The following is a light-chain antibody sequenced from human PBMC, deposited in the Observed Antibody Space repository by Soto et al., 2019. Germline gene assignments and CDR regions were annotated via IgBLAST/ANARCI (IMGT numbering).Light chain of an antibody. CDR2: DAS. Sequence: EIVLTQSPATLSLSPGERATLSCRASQSVSSYLAWYQQKPGQAPRLLIYDASNRATGIPARFSGSGSGTDFTLTISSLVPEDFAVYYCQQRSNWPPYTFGPGTKLEIK. J-gene: IGKJ2*01. CDR3: QQRSNWPPYT. CDR1: QSVSSY. V-gene: IGKV3-11*01.